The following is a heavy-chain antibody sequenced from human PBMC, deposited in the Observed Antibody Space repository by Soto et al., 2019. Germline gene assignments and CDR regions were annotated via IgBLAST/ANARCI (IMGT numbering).Heavy chain of an antibody. CDR3: ARDAADASHGYFDL. V-gene: IGHV1-69*05. Sequence: QVQLVQSGAEVKKPGSSVKVSCKASGGTFSSYAISWVRQAPGQGLEWMGGIIPIFGTANYAQKFQVRVTXXPXEXXSTAFMELSSVSSADTAVYYCARDAADASHGYFDLWGRGALVTVSS. D-gene: IGHD3-16*01. CDR1: GGTFSSYA. CDR2: IIPIFGTA. J-gene: IGHJ2*01.